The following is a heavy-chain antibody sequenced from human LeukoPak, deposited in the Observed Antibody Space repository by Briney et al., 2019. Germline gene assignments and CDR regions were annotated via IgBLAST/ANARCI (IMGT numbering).Heavy chain of an antibody. V-gene: IGHV1-69*13. Sequence: ASVTVSCKASGGTFSSYAISWVRQAPGQGLEWMGGIIPIFGTANYAQEFQGRVTITADESTSTAYMELSSLRSEDTAVYYCARGHPGLLRFLEWSQNWFDPWGQGTLVTVSS. D-gene: IGHD3-3*01. J-gene: IGHJ5*02. CDR2: IIPIFGTA. CDR1: GGTFSSYA. CDR3: ARGHPGLLRFLEWSQNWFDP.